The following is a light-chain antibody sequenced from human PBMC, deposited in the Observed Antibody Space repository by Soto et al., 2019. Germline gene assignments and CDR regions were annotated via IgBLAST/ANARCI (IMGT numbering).Light chain of an antibody. CDR3: AAWDASLRVV. CDR1: RSNIGSNY. CDR2: RSN. V-gene: IGLV1-47*01. J-gene: IGLJ3*02. Sequence: QSVLTQPPSASGTPGQRVTISCSGSRSNIGSNYVYWYQQFPGTAPKLIIYRSNQRPSGVPDRFSGSKSGTSASLAISGLRSEDEADYYCAAWDASLRVVFGGGTKVTVL.